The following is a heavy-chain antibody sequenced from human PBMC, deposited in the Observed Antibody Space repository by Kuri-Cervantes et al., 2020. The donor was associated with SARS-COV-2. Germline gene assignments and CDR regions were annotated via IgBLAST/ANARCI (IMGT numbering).Heavy chain of an antibody. D-gene: IGHD6-6*01. CDR3: ASLQRGSSKYYYYYYMDV. CDR1: GGSISSSGYY. CDR2: IYYSGST. Sequence: SETLSLTCTVSGGSISSSGYYWGWIRQPPGKGLEWIGSIYYSGSTYYNPSLKSRVTISVDTSKNQFSLKLSSVTAADTAVYYCASLQRGSSKYYYYYYMDVWGKGTTVTVSS. J-gene: IGHJ6*03. V-gene: IGHV4-39*01.